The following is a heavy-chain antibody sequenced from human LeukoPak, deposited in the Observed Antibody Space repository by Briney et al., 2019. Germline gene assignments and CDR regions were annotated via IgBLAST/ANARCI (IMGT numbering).Heavy chain of an antibody. V-gene: IGHV3-23*01. D-gene: IGHD2-15*01. CDR2: ISATDGST. CDR1: RFTFSSYA. J-gene: IGHJ6*03. CDR3: AKNGDRGAYCSGGSCYPYYYYNMDV. Sequence: GGSLRLSCAASRFTFSSYAMSWVRQAPGKGLEWVSVISATDGSTYYADSVKGRFTISRDNSKNTLYLQMNSLRAEDTAIYYCAKNGDRGAYCSGGSCYPYYYYNMDVWGKGTTVTISS.